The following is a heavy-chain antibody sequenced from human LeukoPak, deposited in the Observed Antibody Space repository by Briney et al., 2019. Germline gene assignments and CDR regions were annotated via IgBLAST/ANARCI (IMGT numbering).Heavy chain of an antibody. D-gene: IGHD5-18*01. CDR2: IYSGGST. CDR1: GFTVSSNY. V-gene: IGHV3-66*01. CDR3: ARDDPSSYVWYGMDV. J-gene: IGHJ6*02. Sequence: GGSLSHSCAASGFTVSSNYMSWVRQSPGKGLEWVSVIYSGGSTYDAGSMKGRFTSSRDNSKNTLYLQMNSLRAEDTAVYYCARDDPSSYVWYGMDVWGQGTTVTVSS.